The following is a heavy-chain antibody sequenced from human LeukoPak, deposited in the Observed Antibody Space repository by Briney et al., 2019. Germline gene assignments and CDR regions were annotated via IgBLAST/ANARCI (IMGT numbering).Heavy chain of an antibody. D-gene: IGHD1-7*01. CDR3: ARDHLPYNWNYGLFDY. J-gene: IGHJ4*02. CDR1: GFTFDTYG. CDR2: MWFDGANK. V-gene: IGHV3-33*01. Sequence: GGSLRLSCAASGFTFDTYGMHWVRQAPGKGLEWVAVMWFDGANKYYADSVKGRFTISRDNSKNTLYLQMNSLRAEDTALYYCARDHLPYNWNYGLFDYWGQGTLVTVSS.